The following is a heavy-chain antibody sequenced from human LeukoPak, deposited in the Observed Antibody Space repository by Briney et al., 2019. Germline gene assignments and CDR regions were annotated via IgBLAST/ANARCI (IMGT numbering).Heavy chain of an antibody. D-gene: IGHD2-21*02. CDR2: ISYDGSNK. CDR3: ARDDCMNERPLDP. CDR1: GFTFSSYA. J-gene: IGHJ5*02. V-gene: IGHV3-30-3*01. Sequence: GGSLRLSCAASGFTFSSYAMHWVRQAPGKGLEWVAVISYDGSNKYYADSVKGRFTISRDNSKNTLYLQMNSLRPEDTAVYYCARDDCMNERPLDPWGQGTLVTVSS.